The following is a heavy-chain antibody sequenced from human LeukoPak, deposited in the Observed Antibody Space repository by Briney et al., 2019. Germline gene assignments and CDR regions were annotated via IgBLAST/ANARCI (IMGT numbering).Heavy chain of an antibody. Sequence: GASAKVSCKASGYTFTSYGISWVRQAPGQGLEGMGWISAYNGNTNYAQKLQGRVTMTTDTSTSTDYMELRSLRSDDTAVYYCARVNGDYAPSFDYWGQGTLVTVSS. CDR3: ARVNGDYAPSFDY. J-gene: IGHJ4*02. CDR1: GYTFTSYG. V-gene: IGHV1-18*01. CDR2: ISAYNGNT. D-gene: IGHD4-17*01.